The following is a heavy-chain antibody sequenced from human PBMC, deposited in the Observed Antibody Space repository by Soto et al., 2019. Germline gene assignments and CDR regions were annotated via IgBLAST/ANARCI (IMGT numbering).Heavy chain of an antibody. Sequence: QVQLVQSGAEVKKPGASVKVSCKASGYTFTSYGISWVRQAPGQGLEWMGGISAYNGNTNYAQKLQGRVTMTTDTSTSTAYMELRSLRSDDTAVYYCARVITMVRGVISYAFDIWGQGTMVTVSS. J-gene: IGHJ3*02. V-gene: IGHV1-18*01. CDR1: GYTFTSYG. CDR3: ARVITMVRGVISYAFDI. CDR2: ISAYNGNT. D-gene: IGHD3-10*01.